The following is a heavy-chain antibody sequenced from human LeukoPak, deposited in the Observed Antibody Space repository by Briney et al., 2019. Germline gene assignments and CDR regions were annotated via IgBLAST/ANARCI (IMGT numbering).Heavy chain of an antibody. CDR3: VSLLAPEDYGY. D-gene: IGHD4/OR15-4a*01. CDR1: GFTFSTYS. J-gene: IGHJ4*02. V-gene: IGHV3-64D*06. CDR2: INSNGDNT. Sequence: PGGSLRLSCSASGFTFSTYSMHWVRQAPGKGLEYVSAINSNGDNTYYADSVKGRFIVSRDNSENTLFLQMSILRPEDTAVYYCVSLLAPEDYGYWGQGTLVTVSS.